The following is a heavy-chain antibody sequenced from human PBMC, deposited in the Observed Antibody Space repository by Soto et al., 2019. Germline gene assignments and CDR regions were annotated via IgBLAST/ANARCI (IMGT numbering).Heavy chain of an antibody. CDR3: ARIGRYYEIDYGMDV. D-gene: IGHD3-22*01. V-gene: IGHV2-70*01. CDR2: IDWDDDK. J-gene: IGHJ6*02. CDR1: GFSLSTNGMC. Sequence: SGLTLVNPTQTLALTCTFSGFSLSTNGMCVSWIRQPPGKALEWLALIDWDDDKYYSTSLKTRLTISKDTSKNQVVLTMTNMDPVDTASYYCARIGRYYEIDYGMDVWGQGTTVTVSS.